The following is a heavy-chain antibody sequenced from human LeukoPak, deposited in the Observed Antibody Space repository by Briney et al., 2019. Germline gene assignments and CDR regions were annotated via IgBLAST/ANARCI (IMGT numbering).Heavy chain of an antibody. J-gene: IGHJ4*02. D-gene: IGHD6-13*01. V-gene: IGHV1-2*02. CDR1: GYTFTSYY. CDR3: ARISFRDGSNVDY. CDR2: INPKSGDT. Sequence: ASVKVSCKASGYTFTSYYIHWVRQAPGQGLEWMGWINPKSGDTNYPQKFQGRVTMTRDTSISTAYMELSRLRTDDTAIYYCARISFRDGSNVDYWGQGTLVTVSS.